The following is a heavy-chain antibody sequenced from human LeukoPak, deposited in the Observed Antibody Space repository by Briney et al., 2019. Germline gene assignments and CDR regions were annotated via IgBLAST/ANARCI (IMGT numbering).Heavy chain of an antibody. J-gene: IGHJ4*02. V-gene: IGHV3-30*03. CDR2: ISYHGSNE. CDR1: GFTFSTYL. Sequence: GGSLRLSCEASGFTFSTYLMHWVRQAPDKGLEWVAMISYHGSNEYYADSVKGRFTISRDNSKNTLYLQMNNPRVEDTAIYYCARVHDTTGYYHYFDSWGQGTLVTVSS. CDR3: ARVHDTTGYYHYFDS. D-gene: IGHD3-9*01.